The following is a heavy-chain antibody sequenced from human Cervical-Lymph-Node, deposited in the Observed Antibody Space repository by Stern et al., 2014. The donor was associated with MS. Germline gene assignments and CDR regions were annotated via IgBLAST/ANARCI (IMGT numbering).Heavy chain of an antibody. CDR1: RFTFRSYG. CDR2: TSYDGGNR. J-gene: IGHJ6*02. CDR3: AKDRRGGYNYLYGMDV. Sequence: VQLVESGGGVVQPGTSLRLSCTGSRFTFRSYGIHWVRQAPGKGLERVSVTSYDGGNRQYADSGKGRFTISRDNSKNTVYLHLNSLRPEDTGVYHCAKDRRGGYNYLYGMDVWGQGTTVTVS. D-gene: IGHD5-18*01. V-gene: IGHV3-30*18.